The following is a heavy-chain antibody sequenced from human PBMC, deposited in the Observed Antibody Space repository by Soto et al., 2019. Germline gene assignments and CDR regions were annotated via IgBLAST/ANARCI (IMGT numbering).Heavy chain of an antibody. J-gene: IGHJ5*02. V-gene: IGHV4-34*01. CDR2: ISHSGST. CDR3: AREKAQQLVYNWFDP. D-gene: IGHD6-13*01. Sequence: PSETLSLTWAVYGGSFSGYYWSWIRQPPGKGLEWIGEISHSGSTNYNPSLKSRVTISVDTSKNQFSLKLSSVTAADTAVYYCAREKAQQLVYNWFDPWGQGTLVTVSS. CDR1: GGSFSGYY.